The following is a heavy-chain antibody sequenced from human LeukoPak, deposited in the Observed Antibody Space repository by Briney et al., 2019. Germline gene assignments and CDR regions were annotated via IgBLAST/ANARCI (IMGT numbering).Heavy chain of an antibody. D-gene: IGHD5-24*01. V-gene: IGHV4-59*01. CDR3: ARGIGGGYNSQFDY. Sequence: PSETLSLTCTVSGGSISSYYWSWIRQPPGKGLEWIGYIYYSGSTNYNPSLKSRVTISVDTSKNQFSLKLSSVTAADTAVYYCARGIGGGYNSQFDYWSQGTLVTVSS. CDR2: IYYSGST. J-gene: IGHJ4*02. CDR1: GGSISSYY.